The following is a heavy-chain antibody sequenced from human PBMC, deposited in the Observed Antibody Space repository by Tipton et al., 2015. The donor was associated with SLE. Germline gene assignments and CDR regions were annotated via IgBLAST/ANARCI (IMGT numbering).Heavy chain of an antibody. CDR2: IDYSGST. CDR1: GGSISSHY. V-gene: IGHV4-59*11. CDR3: ARFHVKSYYEFDC. D-gene: IGHD3-10*01. Sequence: TLSLTCTVSGGSISSHYWSWIRQPPGKGLEWIGYIDYSGSTNYNPSLESRVSMSVETSKNKFTLKLTSVTAADTAVYYCARFHVKSYYEFDCWGQGTLVTVSS. J-gene: IGHJ4*02.